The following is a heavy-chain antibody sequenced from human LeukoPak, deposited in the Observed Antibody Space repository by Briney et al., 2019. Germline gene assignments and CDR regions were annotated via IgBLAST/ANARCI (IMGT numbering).Heavy chain of an antibody. CDR3: ARAGYSGSLIDY. CDR1: GGSISSYY. CDR2: IYYSGST. V-gene: IGHV4-59*01. Sequence: PSETLSLTCTVSGGSISSYYWSWIRQPPGKGLEWIGYIYYSGSTNYNPSLKSRATISVDTSKNQFSLKLSSVTAADTAVYYCARAGYSGSLIDYWGQGTLVTVSS. J-gene: IGHJ4*02. D-gene: IGHD1-26*01.